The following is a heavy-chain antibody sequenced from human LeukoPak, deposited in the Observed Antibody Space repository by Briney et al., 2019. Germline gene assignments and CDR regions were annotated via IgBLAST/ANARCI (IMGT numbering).Heavy chain of an antibody. Sequence: GRSLRLSCAASGFTFSSDWMHWVRQAPGKGLVWVSRINGDGSSTSHADSVKGRFTISRDNAKNTLFLQMNSLRAEDTAVYYCARSAAGTYYWGQGTLVTVSS. D-gene: IGHD1-1*01. CDR2: INGDGSST. J-gene: IGHJ4*02. CDR3: ARSAAGTYY. CDR1: GFTFSSDW. V-gene: IGHV3-74*01.